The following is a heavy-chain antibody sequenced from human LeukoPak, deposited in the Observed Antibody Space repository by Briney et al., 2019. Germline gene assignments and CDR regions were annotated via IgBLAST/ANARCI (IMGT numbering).Heavy chain of an antibody. D-gene: IGHD3-3*01. CDR1: GYTFTSYD. CDR3: ARVKVMTIFGVVIPLNYGMDV. Sequence: GALVKVSCKASGYTFTSYDINWVRQATGQGLEWMGWMNPNSGNTGYAQKFQGRVTMTRNTSISTAYMELSSLRSEDTAVYYCARVKVMTIFGVVIPLNYGMDVWGQGTTVTVSS. V-gene: IGHV1-8*01. CDR2: MNPNSGNT. J-gene: IGHJ6*02.